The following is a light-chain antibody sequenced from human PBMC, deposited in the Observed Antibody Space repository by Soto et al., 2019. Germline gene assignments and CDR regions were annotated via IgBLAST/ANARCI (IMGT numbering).Light chain of an antibody. CDR1: QSISRW. J-gene: IGKJ1*01. CDR3: QQYNDHSTWT. V-gene: IGKV1-5*01. CDR2: DAS. Sequence: DIQMTQSPSTLSASVGDRVTITCRASQSISRWLVWYQQKPGKAPKVLIWDASSLQRGVPSRFSGSRSGTEFTLTISSLQPDDFATYYCQQYNDHSTWTFGQGTKVEIK.